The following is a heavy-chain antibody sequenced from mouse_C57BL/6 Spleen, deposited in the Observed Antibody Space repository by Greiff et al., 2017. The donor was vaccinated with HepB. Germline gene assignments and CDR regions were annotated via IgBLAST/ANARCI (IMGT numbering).Heavy chain of an antibody. CDR2: IRSKSNNYAT. D-gene: IGHD2-5*01. CDR1: GFSFNTYA. V-gene: IGHV10-1*01. CDR3: VRHENSNYLFAY. J-gene: IGHJ3*01. Sequence: EVKLVESGGGLVQPKGSLKLSCAASGFSFNTYAMNWVRQAPGKGLEWVARIRSKSNNYATYYADSVKDRFTISRDDSETMLYLQMNNLKTEDTAMYYCVRHENSNYLFAYWGQGTLVTVSA.